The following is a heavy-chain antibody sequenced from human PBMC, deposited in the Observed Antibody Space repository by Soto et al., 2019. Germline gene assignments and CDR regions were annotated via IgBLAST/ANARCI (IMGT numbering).Heavy chain of an antibody. CDR2: IYYSGST. V-gene: IGHV4-61*01. CDR3: ARYYDILTGYSYFDY. Sequence: QVQLQESGPGLVKPSETLSLTCTVSGGSVSSGSYYWSWIRQPPGKGLEWIGYIYYSGSTNYNPSLKSRVTISVDTFKNQFSLKLSSVTAADTAVYYCARYYDILTGYSYFDYWGQGTLVTVSS. D-gene: IGHD3-9*01. J-gene: IGHJ4*02. CDR1: GGSVSSGSYY.